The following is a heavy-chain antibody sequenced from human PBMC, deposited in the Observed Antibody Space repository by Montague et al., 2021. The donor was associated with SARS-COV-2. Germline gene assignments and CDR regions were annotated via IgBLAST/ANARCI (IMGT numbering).Heavy chain of an antibody. Sequence: SLRLSCAASGFTLGSFAMHWVRQAPGKGLEWVALISYDAYNSDYGDSVKGRFTISRDNSKNMLFLQMNGLRLDDTAVYYCARGHYGAKTNGMDVWGQGTTVIVSS. CDR3: ARGHYGAKTNGMDV. J-gene: IGHJ6*02. V-gene: IGHV3-30*04. CDR1: GFTLGSFA. CDR2: ISYDAYNS. D-gene: IGHD1-26*01.